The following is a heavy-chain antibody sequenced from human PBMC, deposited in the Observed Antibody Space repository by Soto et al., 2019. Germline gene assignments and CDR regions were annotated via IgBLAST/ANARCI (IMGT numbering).Heavy chain of an antibody. D-gene: IGHD4-4*01. Sequence: PGGALRVSCAASGFTCSIYKMNWGRQAPGKGLEWVSSISQTGSVIFYADSVKGRFTISRDNAKKLLYLQMNGLRAEDTALYYCARATYSNAWYRFDLWGQGTLVTVSS. CDR2: ISQTGSVI. J-gene: IGHJ4*02. CDR3: ARATYSNAWYRFDL. V-gene: IGHV3-21*04. CDR1: GFTCSIYK.